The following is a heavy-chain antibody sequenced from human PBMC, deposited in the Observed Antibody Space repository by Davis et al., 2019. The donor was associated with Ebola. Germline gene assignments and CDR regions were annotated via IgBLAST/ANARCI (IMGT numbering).Heavy chain of an antibody. CDR1: GFTFSGSA. V-gene: IGHV3-73*01. CDR3: TRLGGSSSSSHY. CDR2: IRSKANSYAT. Sequence: GESLKISCAASGFTFSGSAMHWVRQASGKGLEWVGRIRSKANSYATAYAASVKGRFTISRDDSKNTAYLQMNSLKTEDTAVYYCTRLGGSSSSSHYWGQGTLVTVSS. J-gene: IGHJ4*02. D-gene: IGHD6-6*01.